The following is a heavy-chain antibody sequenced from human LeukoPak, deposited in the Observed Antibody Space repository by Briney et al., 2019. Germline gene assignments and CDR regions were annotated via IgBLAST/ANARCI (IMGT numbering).Heavy chain of an antibody. J-gene: IGHJ4*02. V-gene: IGHV1-69*13. CDR1: GGTFSSYA. D-gene: IGHD3-10*01. CDR2: IIPIFGTA. Sequence: ASVKVSCRASGGTFSSYAISWVRQAPGQGLDWMGGIIPIFGTANYAQKFQGRVTITADESTSPAYMELSSLRSEDTAVYYCARDRGSGSYLLPYWGQGTLVTVSS. CDR3: ARDRGSGSYLLPY.